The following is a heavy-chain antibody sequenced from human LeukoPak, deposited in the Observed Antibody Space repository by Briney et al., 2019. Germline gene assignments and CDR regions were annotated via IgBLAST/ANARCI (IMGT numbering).Heavy chain of an antibody. CDR3: ARAVAGPAGEYYFDY. CDR1: GFTFSSYA. J-gene: IGHJ4*02. Sequence: GGSLRLSCAASGFTFSSYAMSWVRQAPGKGLEWVSAISGSGGSTYYADSVKGRFTISRDNAANSLFLQMNSLRAEDTALYYCARAVAGPAGEYYFDYWGQGTLVTVSS. D-gene: IGHD6-19*01. V-gene: IGHV3-23*01. CDR2: ISGSGGST.